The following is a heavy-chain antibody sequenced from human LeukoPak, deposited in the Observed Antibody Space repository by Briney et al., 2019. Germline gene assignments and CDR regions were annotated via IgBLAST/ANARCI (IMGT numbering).Heavy chain of an antibody. D-gene: IGHD1-26*01. J-gene: IGHJ4*02. CDR2: IYPGDSDT. Sequence: GESLKISCKGSGYSFTSYWIGWVRQMPGKGLEWMGIIYPGDSDTRYSPSFQGQVTISADKSISTAYLQWSSLKASDTAMYYCARHLKGSGTPSYSVFDYWGQGTLVTVSS. CDR3: ARHLKGSGTPSYSVFDY. CDR1: GYSFTSYW. V-gene: IGHV5-51*01.